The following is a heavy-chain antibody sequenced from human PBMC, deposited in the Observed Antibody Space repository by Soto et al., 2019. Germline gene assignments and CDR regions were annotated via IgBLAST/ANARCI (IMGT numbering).Heavy chain of an antibody. CDR3: ARNRGSSKPYYFDS. Sequence: TLSLTCTVSGGSVSSAGIYWSWIRQHPGKGLEWIGYVFYTGITYYTPSLKSRVTISVDTSRNQFSLNLTSVTAADTAVYYCARNRGSSKPYYFDSWGQGILVTVSS. D-gene: IGHD1-26*01. J-gene: IGHJ4*02. CDR2: VFYTGIT. V-gene: IGHV4-31*03. CDR1: GGSVSSAGIY.